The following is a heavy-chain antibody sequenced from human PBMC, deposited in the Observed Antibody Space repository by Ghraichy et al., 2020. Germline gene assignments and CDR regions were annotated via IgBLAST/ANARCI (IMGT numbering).Heavy chain of an antibody. V-gene: IGHV4-34*01. CDR1: GGSFSGYY. J-gene: IGHJ6*02. D-gene: IGHD3-22*01. CDR3: ARGWGYYYDSSGYYWPGPQKIYGMDV. CDR2: INHSGST. Sequence: SETLSLTCAVYGGSFSGYYWSWIRQPPGKGLEWIGEINHSGSTNYNPSHKSRVTISVDTSKNQFSLKLSSVTAADTAVYYCARGWGYYYDSSGYYWPGPQKIYGMDVWGQGTTVTVSS.